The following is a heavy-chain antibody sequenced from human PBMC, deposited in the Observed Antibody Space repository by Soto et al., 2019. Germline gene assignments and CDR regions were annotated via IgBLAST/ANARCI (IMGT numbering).Heavy chain of an antibody. CDR2: INHSGST. CDR3: AREPPGHRSGAELVIGYYMDV. V-gene: IGHV4-34*01. Sequence: SETLSLTCAVYGGSFSGYYWSWIRQPPGKGLEWIGEINHSGSTSYNPSLKSRVTISVDTSKNQFSLKLSSVTAADTAVYYCAREPPGHRSGAELVIGYYMDVWGKGTTVTVSS. J-gene: IGHJ6*03. CDR1: GGSFSGYY. D-gene: IGHD3-9*01.